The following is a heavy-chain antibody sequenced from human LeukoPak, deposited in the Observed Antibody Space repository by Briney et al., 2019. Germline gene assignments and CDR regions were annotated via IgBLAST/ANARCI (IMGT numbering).Heavy chain of an antibody. D-gene: IGHD2-21*02. V-gene: IGHV3-21*01. Sequence: NPGGSLRLSCVASGFTFSSYSIHWVRQAPGKGLEWVSLVTSSSRYMLYADSVKGRFTISRDNSKNTLYLQMNSLRAEDTAVYYCAKDLSIVVVTATLDYWGQGTLVTVSS. CDR2: VTSSSRYM. J-gene: IGHJ4*02. CDR1: GFTFSSYS. CDR3: AKDLSIVVVTATLDY.